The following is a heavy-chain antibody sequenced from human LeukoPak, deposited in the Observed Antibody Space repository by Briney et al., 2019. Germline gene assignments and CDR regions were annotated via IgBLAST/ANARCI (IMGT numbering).Heavy chain of an antibody. V-gene: IGHV4-34*01. Sequence: SETLSLTCAVYGGSFSGYYWSWIRQPPGKGLEWIGEINHSGSTNYNPSLKSRVTISVDTSKNQFSLKLSSVTAADTAVYYCARGLNCSGGSSYSYYFDYWGQGTLVTVSS. J-gene: IGHJ4*02. CDR3: ARGLNCSGGSSYSYYFDY. CDR2: INHSGST. D-gene: IGHD2-15*01. CDR1: GGSFSGYY.